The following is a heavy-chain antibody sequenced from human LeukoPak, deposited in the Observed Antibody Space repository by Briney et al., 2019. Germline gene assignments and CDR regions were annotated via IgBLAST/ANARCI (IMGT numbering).Heavy chain of an antibody. D-gene: IGHD3-3*01. Sequence: PGGSLRLSCAASGFTFDDYAMRWVRQAPGKGLEWVSGISWNSGSIGYADSVKGRFTISRDNAKNSLYLQMNSLRAEDTAVYYCARGGLEWLLPGLMDVWGKGTTVTVSS. CDR3: ARGGLEWLLPGLMDV. CDR2: ISWNSGSI. J-gene: IGHJ6*03. CDR1: GFTFDDYA. V-gene: IGHV3-9*01.